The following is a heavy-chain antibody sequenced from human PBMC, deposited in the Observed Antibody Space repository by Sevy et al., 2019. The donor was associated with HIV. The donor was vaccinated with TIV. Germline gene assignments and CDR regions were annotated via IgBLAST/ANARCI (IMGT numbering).Heavy chain of an antibody. CDR1: GDTFSTYD. CDR2: MSPKSGNT. V-gene: IGHV1-8*02. CDR3: ASGGSGDVLNYGYYDYGMDV. Sequence: ASVKVSCKASGDTFSTYDINWVRQAPGQGLEWMGWMSPKSGNTGFAQKFQGRLTMTRDTAINTAYMELSSLRSEDTAVYYCASGGSGDVLNYGYYDYGMDVWGQGTTVTVSS. J-gene: IGHJ6*02. D-gene: IGHD3-22*01.